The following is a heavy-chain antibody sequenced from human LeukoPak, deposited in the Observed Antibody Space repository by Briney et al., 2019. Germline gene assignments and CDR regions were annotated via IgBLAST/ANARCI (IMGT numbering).Heavy chain of an antibody. J-gene: IGHJ4*02. V-gene: IGHV3-21*01. CDR3: ARNGYANVVTADY. CDR1: GFTFSSYS. CDR2: ISSSSSYI. D-gene: IGHD2-21*02. Sequence: GSLRLSCAASGFTFSSYSMNWVRQAPGKGLEWVSSISSSSSYIYYADSVKGRFTISRDNAKNSLYLQMNSLRAEDTAVYYCARNGYANVVTADYWGQGTLVTVSS.